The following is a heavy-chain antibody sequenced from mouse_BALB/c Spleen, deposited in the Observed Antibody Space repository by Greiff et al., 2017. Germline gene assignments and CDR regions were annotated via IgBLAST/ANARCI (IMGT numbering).Heavy chain of an antibody. D-gene: IGHD1-1*01. Sequence: VKVVESGPGLVAPSQSLSITCTVSGFSLTGYGVNWVRQPPGKGLEWLGMIWGDGSTDYNSALKSRLSISKDNSKSQVFLKMNSLQTDDTARYYCARDLHYYGSSVLAMDYWGQGTSVTVSS. CDR1: GFSLTGYG. V-gene: IGHV2-6-7*01. CDR2: IWGDGST. J-gene: IGHJ4*01. CDR3: ARDLHYYGSSVLAMDY.